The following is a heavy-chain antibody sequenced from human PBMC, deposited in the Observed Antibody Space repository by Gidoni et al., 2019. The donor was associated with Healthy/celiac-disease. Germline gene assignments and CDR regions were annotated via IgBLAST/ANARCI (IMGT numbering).Heavy chain of an antibody. J-gene: IGHJ4*02. CDR2: IYYSGST. V-gene: IGHV4-39*01. Sequence: QLQLQESGPGLVKPSETLSLTCTVSGGSISSSSYYWGWIRQPPVKGLEWIVSIYYSGSTYYNPSLKSRVTISVDTSKNQFSLKLSSVTAADTAVYYCARQNEGTSPDDYWGQGTLVTVSS. CDR3: ARQNEGTSPDDY. D-gene: IGHD2-2*01. CDR1: GGSISSSSYY.